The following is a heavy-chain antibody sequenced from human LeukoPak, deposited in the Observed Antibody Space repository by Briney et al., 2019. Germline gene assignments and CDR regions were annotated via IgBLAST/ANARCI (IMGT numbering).Heavy chain of an antibody. CDR2: INPNSGGT. V-gene: IGHV1-2*02. D-gene: IGHD6-13*01. CDR1: GYTFTGYY. Sequence: ASVKVSCKASGYTFTGYYMHWVRQAPGQGLEWMGWINPNSGGTNYAQKFQGRVTMTRDTSISTAYMELSRLRSDDTAVYYCARDSGAAAGTNYYYYYMDVWGKGTTATVSS. J-gene: IGHJ6*03. CDR3: ARDSGAAAGTNYYYYYMDV.